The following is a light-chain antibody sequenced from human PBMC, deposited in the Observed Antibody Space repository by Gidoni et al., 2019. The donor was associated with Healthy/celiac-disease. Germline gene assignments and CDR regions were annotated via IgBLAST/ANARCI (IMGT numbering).Light chain of an antibody. V-gene: IGKV4-1*01. J-gene: IGKJ1*01. CDR2: WAS. CDR1: QSVLYSSNNKNY. CDR3: QQYYSTPQT. Sequence: DIVMTQSPDYLAVSLGERATINCKSSQSVLYSSNNKNYLAGYQQKPGQPPNLLIYWASTRESGVPDRFSGSGSGTDFTLTISSLQAEDVAVYYCQQYYSTPQTFXPXTKVEIK.